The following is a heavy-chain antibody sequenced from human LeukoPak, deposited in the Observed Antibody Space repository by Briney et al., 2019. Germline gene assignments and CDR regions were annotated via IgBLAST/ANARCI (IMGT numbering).Heavy chain of an antibody. Sequence: GGSLRLSCAASGFTFSNYAMSWVRQAPGKGLEWVSSISTSGGSTYYADSVKGRFTISRDNSKNTLFLQMNSLRAEDTALYYCAKRLKVAGPNFDSWGQGTLVTVSS. CDR1: GFTFSNYA. D-gene: IGHD6-19*01. CDR3: AKRLKVAGPNFDS. CDR2: ISTSGGST. V-gene: IGHV3-23*01. J-gene: IGHJ4*02.